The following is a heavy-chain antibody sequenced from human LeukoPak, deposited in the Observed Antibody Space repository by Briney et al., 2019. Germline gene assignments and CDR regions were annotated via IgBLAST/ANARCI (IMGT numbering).Heavy chain of an antibody. V-gene: IGHV3-48*01. J-gene: IGHJ3*02. CDR2: ISSSSSTI. CDR1: GFTFSSYS. Sequence: GGSLRLSCAASGFTFSSYSMNWVRQAPGKGLEWVSYISSSSSTIYYADSVKGRFTISRDNAKDSLYLQMNSLRAEDTAVYYCAREKQSSGWSSGFDIWGQGTMVTVSS. CDR3: AREKQSSGWSSGFDI. D-gene: IGHD6-19*01.